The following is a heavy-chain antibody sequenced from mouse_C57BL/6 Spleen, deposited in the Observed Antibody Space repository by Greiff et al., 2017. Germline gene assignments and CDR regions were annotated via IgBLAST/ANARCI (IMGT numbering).Heavy chain of an antibody. J-gene: IGHJ2*01. V-gene: IGHV1-82*01. CDR1: GYAFSSSW. CDR3: ARDSPDYYGSSYFDY. Sequence: QVQLQQSGPELVKPGASVKISCKASGYAFSSSWMNWVKQRPGKGLEWIGRIYPGDGDTNYNGKFKGKATLTADKSSSTAYMQLSSLTSEDSAVYFCARDSPDYYGSSYFDYWGQGTTLTVSS. D-gene: IGHD1-1*01. CDR2: IYPGDGDT.